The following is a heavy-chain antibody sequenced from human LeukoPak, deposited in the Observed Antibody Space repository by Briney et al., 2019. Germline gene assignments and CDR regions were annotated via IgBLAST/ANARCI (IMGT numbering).Heavy chain of an antibody. CDR2: IYSGGST. J-gene: IGHJ4*02. D-gene: IGHD2-2*01. V-gene: IGHV3-66*01. CDR1: GFTVSSNY. Sequence: GGSPRLSCTDSGFTVSSNYMSWVRHAPGKGLEWVSVIYSGGSTYYADSVKGRFTISRDDSKNTLYLQMNSLRAEDTAVYYCARGVHYCSSTSCYAYYFDYWGQGTLVTVSS. CDR3: ARGVHYCSSTSCYAYYFDY.